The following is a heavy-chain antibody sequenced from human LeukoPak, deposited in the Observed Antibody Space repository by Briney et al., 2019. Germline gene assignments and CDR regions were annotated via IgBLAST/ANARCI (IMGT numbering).Heavy chain of an antibody. D-gene: IGHD2-2*02. V-gene: IGHV3-48*03. J-gene: IGHJ6*02. CDR2: ISSSGSTI. Sequence: PGGSLRLSCAASGFTFSSYEVNWVRQAPDKGLEWLSYISSSGSTIYYAESVKGRYTISRDNAKNSLYLQMNSLRAEDTAVYYCARVGGCSSTSCYTPWNYYGMDVWGHGTTVTVSS. CDR1: GFTFSSYE. CDR3: ARVGGCSSTSCYTPWNYYGMDV.